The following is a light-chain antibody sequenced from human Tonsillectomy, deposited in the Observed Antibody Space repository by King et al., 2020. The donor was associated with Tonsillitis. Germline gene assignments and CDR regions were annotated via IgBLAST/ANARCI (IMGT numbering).Light chain of an antibody. J-gene: IGLJ3*02. Sequence: PSGVPDRFSGSLDTSSNSASLTISGLKTEDEADYYCQSLHPSSWVFGGGTK. CDR3: QSLHPSSWV. V-gene: IGLV6-57*01.